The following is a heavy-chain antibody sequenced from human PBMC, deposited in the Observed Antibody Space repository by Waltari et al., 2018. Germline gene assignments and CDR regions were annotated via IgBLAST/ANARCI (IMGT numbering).Heavy chain of an antibody. D-gene: IGHD2-15*01. Sequence: EVQLVQSGAEVRKPGESLKISCKGSGYSFTSYWIGWVRRMPGQGREAMVIIYPGDSDTRYSPTFQGQVTISADKTISTAYLQWSSLKASDTAMYYCARLAPGLFDAFDIWGQGTMVTVSS. CDR1: GYSFTSYW. CDR3: ARLAPGLFDAFDI. V-gene: IGHV5-51*03. CDR2: IYPGDSDT. J-gene: IGHJ3*02.